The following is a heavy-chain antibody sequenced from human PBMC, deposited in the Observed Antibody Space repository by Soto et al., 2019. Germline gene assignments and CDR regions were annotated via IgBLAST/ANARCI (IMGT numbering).Heavy chain of an antibody. D-gene: IGHD5-12*01. CDR3: ARDHSGYESMGYDYDYGMDV. CDR1: GGSVSSGSYY. J-gene: IGHJ6*02. CDR2: IYYSGST. Sequence: QVQLQESGPGLVKPSETLSLTCTVSGGSVSSGSYYWSWIRQPPGKGLAWIGYIYYSGSTNYNPSLKTRVTISLDTSKDLFSLKVSSVPAADTDVDYWARDHSGYESMGYDYDYGMDVCGQGTKFTVSS. V-gene: IGHV4-61*01.